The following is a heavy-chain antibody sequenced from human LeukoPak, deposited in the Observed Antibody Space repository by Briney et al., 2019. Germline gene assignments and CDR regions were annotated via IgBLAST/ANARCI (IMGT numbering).Heavy chain of an antibody. CDR3: ARDVSFAFDL. V-gene: IGHV3-48*02. CDR2: IGVDATNI. J-gene: IGHJ3*01. D-gene: IGHD5/OR15-5a*01. CDR1: GFTFSTYS. Sequence: GGSLRLSCAASGFTFSTYSMNWVRQAPGKGLEWVSYIGVDATNIWYADSVRGRFTISRDNAGNSVYLQMNSLRDEDTAVYYCARDVSFAFDLRGPGTTVTVSS.